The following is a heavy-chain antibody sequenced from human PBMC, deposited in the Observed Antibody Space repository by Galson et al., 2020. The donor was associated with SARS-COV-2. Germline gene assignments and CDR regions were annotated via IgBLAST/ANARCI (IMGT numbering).Heavy chain of an antibody. D-gene: IGHD2-2*01. J-gene: IGHJ5*02. CDR1: GFTFSSYA. CDR2: IRGSGGST. V-gene: IGHV3-23*01. CDR3: AKGPDAIVVVPENWFDP. Sequence: GESLKISCAASGFTFSSYAMSCVSQAPGKGLEWVSAIRGSGGSTYYADSVKGRFTISRDNSKNTLYLQMNSLRAEDTAVYYCAKGPDAIVVVPENWFDPWGQGTLVTVSS.